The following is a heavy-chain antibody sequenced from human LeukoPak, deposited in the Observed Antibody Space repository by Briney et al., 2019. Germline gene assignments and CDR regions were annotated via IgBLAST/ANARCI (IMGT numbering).Heavy chain of an antibody. V-gene: IGHV4-39*01. CDR2: IYYVGSP. Sequence: SETLSLTCSASGDSIRSGDSYWGWIRQDPRKGLEFIVSIYYVGSPHYNPSLNSRRVTMSVDTTKNQFSLTLTSVTAADTAIYYCARLPITKRAMDVWGQGTTVIVSS. J-gene: IGHJ6*02. CDR3: ARLPITKRAMDV. CDR1: GDSIRSGDSY. D-gene: IGHD3-3*01.